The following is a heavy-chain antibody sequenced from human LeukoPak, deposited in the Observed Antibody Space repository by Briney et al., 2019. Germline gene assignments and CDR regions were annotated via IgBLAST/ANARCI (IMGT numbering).Heavy chain of an antibody. J-gene: IGHJ4*02. D-gene: IGHD3-22*01. CDR3: ATFYYYDSSGYPSFDY. CDR1: GGSISSSSYY. V-gene: IGHV4-39*01. CDR2: IYYSGST. Sequence: SETLSLTCTVSGGSISSSSYYWGWIRQPPGKGLEWIGSIYYSGSTYYNPSLKSRVTISVDTSKNQFSLKLCSVTAADTAVYYCATFYYYDSSGYPSFDYWGQGTLVTVSS.